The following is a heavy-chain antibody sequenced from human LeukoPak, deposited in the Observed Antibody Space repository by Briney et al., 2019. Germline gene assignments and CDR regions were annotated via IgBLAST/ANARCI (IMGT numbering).Heavy chain of an antibody. J-gene: IGHJ4*02. D-gene: IGHD2-21*01. CDR2: ISGGST. CDR1: GFTVSSNE. Sequence: GGSLRLSCAASGFTVSSNEMSWVRQAPGKGLEWVSSISGGSTYYADSVKGRFTISRDNSKNTLYLQMNSLRPEDTAVYYCAPRVVVITAPFDYWGQGTLVTVSS. V-gene: IGHV3-38-3*01. CDR3: APRVVVITAPFDY.